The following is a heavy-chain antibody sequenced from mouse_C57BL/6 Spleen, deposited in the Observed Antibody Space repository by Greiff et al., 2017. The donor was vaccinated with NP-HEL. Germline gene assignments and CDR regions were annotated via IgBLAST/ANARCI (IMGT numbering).Heavy chain of an antibody. V-gene: IGHV1-54*01. CDR3: GRWGWLLDYAMGD. CDR1: GYAFTNYL. CDR2: INPGSGGT. J-gene: IGHJ4*01. D-gene: IGHD2-3*01. Sequence: QVQLKQSGAELVRPGTSVKVSCKASGYAFTNYLIEWVKQRPGQGLEWIGVINPGSGGTNYNEKFKGKATLTADKSSSTAYMQLSSLTSEDSAVYFCGRWGWLLDYAMGDWGQGTSVTVSS.